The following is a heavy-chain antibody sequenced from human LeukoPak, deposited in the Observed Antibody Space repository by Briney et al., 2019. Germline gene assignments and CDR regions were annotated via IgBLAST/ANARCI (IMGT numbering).Heavy chain of an antibody. V-gene: IGHV1-69*05. Sequence: SVKVSCKASGGTFSSYAITWVRQAPGQGLEWMGGIIPMFGTSNCAQKLQGRVTITTDESTRTAYMDLSSLRSEDTAVYYCASVTMVVSRSEAGAFDIWGQGTLVTVSS. CDR2: IIPMFGTS. J-gene: IGHJ3*02. CDR3: ASVTMVVSRSEAGAFDI. D-gene: IGHD5/OR15-5a*01. CDR1: GGTFSSYA.